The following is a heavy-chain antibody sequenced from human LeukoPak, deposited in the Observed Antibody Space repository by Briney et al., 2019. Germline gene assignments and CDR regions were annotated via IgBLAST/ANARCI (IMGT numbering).Heavy chain of an antibody. J-gene: IGHJ6*03. CDR2: IYPADSDT. Sequence: GESLKISCKGSGYTFTTYWIGWVRQMPGKGLEWMGIIYPADSDTRYSPSFQGQVTFSADKSITTAYLQWSSLKASDTAMYYCARHGTGYMDVWGKGTTVTVSS. CDR3: ARHGTGYMDV. CDR1: GYTFTTYW. V-gene: IGHV5-51*01. D-gene: IGHD3-10*01.